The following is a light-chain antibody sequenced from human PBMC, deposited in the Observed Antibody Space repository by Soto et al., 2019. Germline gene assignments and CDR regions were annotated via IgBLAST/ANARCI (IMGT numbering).Light chain of an antibody. V-gene: IGKV1-13*02. Sequence: IQMTQSPSSLSASVGDRVTITCRASQGISNYLAWYQQKPGKVPKLLIYDASTLESGVPSRFSGSGSGTEFTLTISSLQPDDFATYYCQQYDTYSMYTFGPGTKLEIK. CDR2: DAS. CDR1: QGISNY. CDR3: QQYDTYSMYT. J-gene: IGKJ2*01.